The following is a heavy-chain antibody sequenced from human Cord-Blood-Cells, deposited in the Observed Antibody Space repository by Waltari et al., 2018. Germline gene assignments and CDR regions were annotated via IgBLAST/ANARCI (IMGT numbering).Heavy chain of an antibody. CDR1: GFTFSSYG. Sequence: QVQLVESGGGVVQPGRSLRLSCAASGFTFSSYGMHWVRQAPGKGLGWVAVISYDGSNKYYADSVEGRFTISRDNSKNTLYLQMNSLRAEDTAVYYCAKVSVSGYYRSHFDYWGQGTLVTVSS. D-gene: IGHD3-3*01. CDR2: ISYDGSNK. CDR3: AKVSVSGYYRSHFDY. J-gene: IGHJ4*02. V-gene: IGHV3-30*18.